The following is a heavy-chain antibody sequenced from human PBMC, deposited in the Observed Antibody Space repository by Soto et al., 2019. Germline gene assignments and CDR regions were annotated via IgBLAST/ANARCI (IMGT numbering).Heavy chain of an antibody. V-gene: IGHV3-66*01. D-gene: IGHD3-10*01. CDR1: GFTVSSKY. J-gene: IGHJ4*01. Sequence: PGGSLRLSCAASGFTVSSKYMNWVRQAPGKGLEWVSLINTDGNTHYAGSVNGRFTISRDNSKNTLYLQMDSLRVDDTAVYYCARSSGDYIQSRELDHWGRGTLVTVSS. CDR3: ARSSGDYIQSRELDH. CDR2: INTDGNT.